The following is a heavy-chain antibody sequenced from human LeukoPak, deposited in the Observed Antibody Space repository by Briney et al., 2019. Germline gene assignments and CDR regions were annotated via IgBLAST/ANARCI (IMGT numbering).Heavy chain of an antibody. CDR3: AKLPTVTTSMDY. CDR1: GVTFSSYA. D-gene: IGHD4-17*01. CDR2: ISGSGGST. Sequence: GGSLRLSCAASGVTFSSYAMSWVRQAPGKGLEWVSAISGSGGSTYYADSVKGRFTISRDNSKNTLYLQMNSLRAEDTAVYYCAKLPTVTTSMDYWGQGTLVTVSS. J-gene: IGHJ4*02. V-gene: IGHV3-23*01.